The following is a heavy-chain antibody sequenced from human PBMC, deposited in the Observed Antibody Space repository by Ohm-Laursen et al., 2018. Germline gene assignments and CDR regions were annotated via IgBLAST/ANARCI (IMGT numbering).Heavy chain of an antibody. V-gene: IGHV4-59*07. CDR3: ARADTAMVLY. D-gene: IGHD5-18*01. Sequence: SDTLSLTCTVSGGSISNYYWSWIRQPPGKGLEWIGYIYYSGSTKYNPSLKSRVTISVDTSKNQFSLKLSSVTAADTAVYYCARADTAMVLYWGQGTLVTVSS. CDR2: IYYSGST. J-gene: IGHJ4*02. CDR1: GGSISNYY.